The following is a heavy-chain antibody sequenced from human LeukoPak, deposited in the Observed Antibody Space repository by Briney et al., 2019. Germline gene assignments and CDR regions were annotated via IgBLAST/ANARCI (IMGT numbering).Heavy chain of an antibody. CDR3: ARGRPRYCTNGVCYPNNWFDP. CDR2: IYYSGST. CDR1: GGSISSYY. D-gene: IGHD2-8*01. J-gene: IGHJ5*02. Sequence: SETLSLTCTVSGGSISSYYWSWVRQPPGKGLEWIGYIYYSGSTNYNPSLKSRVTISVDTSKNQFSLKLSSVTAADTAVYYCARGRPRYCTNGVCYPNNWFDPWGQGTLVTVSS. V-gene: IGHV4-59*01.